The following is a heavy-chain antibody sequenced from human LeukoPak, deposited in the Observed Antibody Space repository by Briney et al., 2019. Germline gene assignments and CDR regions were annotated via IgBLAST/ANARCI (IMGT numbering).Heavy chain of an antibody. J-gene: IGHJ3*02. CDR2: ISSSSSYI. V-gene: IGHV3-21*01. D-gene: IGHD2-8*01. CDR1: GFTFSSYS. Sequence: PGGSLRLSCAAAGFTFSSYSMNWVRQAPGKGLEWVSSISSSSSYIYYADSVKGRFTISRDNAKNSLYLQMNSLRAEDTAVYYCASFRLNPDAFDIWGQGTMVTVSS. CDR3: ASFRLNPDAFDI.